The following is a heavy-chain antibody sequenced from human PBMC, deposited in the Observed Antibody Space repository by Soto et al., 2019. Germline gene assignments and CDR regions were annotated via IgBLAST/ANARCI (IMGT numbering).Heavy chain of an antibody. J-gene: IGHJ6*02. CDR2: IHYSGSV. CDR3: AREDDGGDRDYYGLDV. D-gene: IGHD2-21*02. CDR1: GGSISSEYYH. V-gene: IGHV4-30-4*01. Sequence: QVQLQESGPGLVRPSQTLSLTCTVSGGSISSEYYHWTWIRQAPGKGLEWIGYIHYSGSVHYNPSLPSRLTMSVDTSKNLFSLKLMSVTAADTAVYFCAREDDGGDRDYYGLDVWGQGTTVTVSS.